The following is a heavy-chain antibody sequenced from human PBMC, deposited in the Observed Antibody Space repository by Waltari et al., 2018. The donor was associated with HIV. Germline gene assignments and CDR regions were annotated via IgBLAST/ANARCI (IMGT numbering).Heavy chain of an antibody. J-gene: IGHJ4*02. CDR1: GFTVSRYA. V-gene: IGHV3-23*01. CDR2: ITVSGGST. CDR3: ARQSLGSFDY. Sequence: EVQLLASGGGLVQRGGSLRLSCATSGFTVSRYAMSWVHQAPRKGLEWVSAITVSGGSTYYADSVKGRFTISRDNSKNTLYLQMDSLRAEDTAVYYCARQSLGSFDYWGQGTLVTVSS. D-gene: IGHD7-27*01.